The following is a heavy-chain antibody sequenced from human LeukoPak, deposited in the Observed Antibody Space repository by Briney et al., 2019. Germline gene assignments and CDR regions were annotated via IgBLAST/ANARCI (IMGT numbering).Heavy chain of an antibody. V-gene: IGHV4-34*01. J-gene: IGHJ4*02. CDR2: INHSGNT. CDR3: ARFRGSGPFDY. CDR1: GGSFSGYY. D-gene: IGHD6-25*01. Sequence: SETLSLTCAVYGGSFSGYYWSWIRQPPGKGLEWIGEINHSGNTNYNPSLKSRVTISVDTSKNQFSLKLSSVTAADTAVYYCARFRGSGPFDYWGQGTLVTVSS.